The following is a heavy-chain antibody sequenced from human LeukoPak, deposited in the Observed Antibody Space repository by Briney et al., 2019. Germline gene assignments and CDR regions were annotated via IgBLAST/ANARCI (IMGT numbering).Heavy chain of an antibody. CDR3: ARAGYSYGTGYYFDY. J-gene: IGHJ4*02. V-gene: IGHV4-59*01. CDR2: IYYTGAT. CDR1: GGSISSYY. D-gene: IGHD5-18*01. Sequence: SETLSLTCTVSGGSISSYYWSWVRLPPGKGLEWIGYIYYTGATYYNPSLKSRGTISLDTSKNQFPLKLSPVTAADAAVYYCARAGYSYGTGYYFDYWGQGALVTVSS.